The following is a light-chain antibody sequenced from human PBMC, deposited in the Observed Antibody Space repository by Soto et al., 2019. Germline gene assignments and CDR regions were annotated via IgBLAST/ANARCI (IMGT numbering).Light chain of an antibody. V-gene: IGKV3-15*01. CDR3: QQRSNWPRT. Sequence: EIVMTHSPATLSVSPGERATLSCRASQSVSSNLAWYQQKPGQAPRLLIYGASTRATGIPARFSGSGSGTAFTLTISSLQSEDFAVYYCQQRSNWPRTFGQGTQV. CDR2: GAS. CDR1: QSVSSN. J-gene: IGKJ1*01.